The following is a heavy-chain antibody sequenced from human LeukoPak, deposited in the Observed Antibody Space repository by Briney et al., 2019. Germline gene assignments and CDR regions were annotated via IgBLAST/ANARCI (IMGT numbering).Heavy chain of an antibody. D-gene: IGHD5-12*01. V-gene: IGHV4-59*01. J-gene: IGHJ6*02. CDR1: GGSISSYY. CDR3: ARVRPIVATIRDYYYGMDV. Sequence: SETPSLTCTVSGGSISSYYWSWIRQPPGKGLEWIGYIYYSGSTNYNPSLKSRVTISVDTSKNQFSLKLSSVTAADTAVYYCARVRPIVATIRDYYYGMDVWGQGTTVTVSS. CDR2: IYYSGST.